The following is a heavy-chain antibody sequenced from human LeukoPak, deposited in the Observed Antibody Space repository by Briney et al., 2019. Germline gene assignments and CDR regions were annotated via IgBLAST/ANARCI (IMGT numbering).Heavy chain of an antibody. Sequence: GESLKISCQASGYSFTGHWIGWVRQMPRKGLEWMGIIYPGDSDTRYSPSFQGQVTISADKSTNTAYLQWNSLKASDTAMYYCARFVGACSGGSCYSDYWGQGTLVTVSS. V-gene: IGHV5-51*01. D-gene: IGHD2-15*01. CDR2: IYPGDSDT. CDR3: ARFVGACSGGSCYSDY. J-gene: IGHJ4*02. CDR1: GYSFTGHW.